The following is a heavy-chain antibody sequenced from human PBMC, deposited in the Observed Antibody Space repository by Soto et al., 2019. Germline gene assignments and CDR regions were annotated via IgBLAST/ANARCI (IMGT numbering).Heavy chain of an antibody. D-gene: IGHD1-1*01. V-gene: IGHV4-61*08. J-gene: IGHJ6*02. CDR1: GGSVSSGGYY. CDR3: ARDNVQNMAPYYYYGMDV. CDR2: IYYSGST. Sequence: QVQLQESGPGLVKPSETLSLTCTVSGGSVSSGGYYWSWIRQPPGKGLEWIGYIYYSGSTNYNPSLKSRVTISVDTSKNQFSLKLSSVTAADTAVYYCARDNVQNMAPYYYYGMDVWGQGTTVTVSS.